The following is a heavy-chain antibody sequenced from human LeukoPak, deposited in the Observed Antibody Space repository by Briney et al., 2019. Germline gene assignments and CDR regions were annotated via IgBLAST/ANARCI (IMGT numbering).Heavy chain of an antibody. Sequence: ASVKVSCKASGYTFTSYAMHWVRQAPRQRLEWMGWINAGNGNTKYSQKFQGRVTITRDTSASTAYMELSSLRSEDTAVYYCARTFYGSGETSVPYRGAFDIWGQGTMVTVSS. CDR3: ARTFYGSGETSVPYRGAFDI. D-gene: IGHD3-10*01. CDR1: GYTFTSYA. CDR2: INAGNGNT. J-gene: IGHJ3*02. V-gene: IGHV1-3*01.